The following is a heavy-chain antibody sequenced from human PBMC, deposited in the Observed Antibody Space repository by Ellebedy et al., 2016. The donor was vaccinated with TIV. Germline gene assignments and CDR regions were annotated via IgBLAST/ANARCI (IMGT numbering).Heavy chain of an antibody. J-gene: IGHJ5*02. CDR3: ARGYRDGGYWFDP. CDR2: ISTYNGNT. CDR1: GYTFSSYG. D-gene: IGHD5-18*01. Sequence: ASVKVSCKASGYTFSSYGISWVRQAPGQGLEWMGWISTYNGNTNYVQKLQGRVTMTTDTPTSTAYMELRSLRSDDTAVYYCARGYRDGGYWFDPWGQGTLVTVSS. V-gene: IGHV1-18*01.